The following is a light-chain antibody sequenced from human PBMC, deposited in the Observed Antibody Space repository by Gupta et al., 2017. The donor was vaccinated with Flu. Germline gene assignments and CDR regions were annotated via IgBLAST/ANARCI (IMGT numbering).Light chain of an antibody. V-gene: IGKV3-20*01. J-gene: IGKJ4*01. CDR3: QQEDRSPIT. CDR2: AAS. CDR1: QRLRDTY. Sequence: GTLYMSPGDTATRSCRASQRLRDTYLAWYQQKPGQAPRLLIYAASNRATDIPDRFSGSGSGTEFSLTISRLGPEDFGVYYCQQEDRSPITFGRGTTV.